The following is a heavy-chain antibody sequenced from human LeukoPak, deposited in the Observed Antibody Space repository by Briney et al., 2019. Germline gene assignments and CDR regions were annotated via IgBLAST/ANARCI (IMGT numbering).Heavy chain of an antibody. CDR3: ARAGGEGYCSSTSCSRFDY. CDR2: IIPLFGTA. CDR1: GGTFSSYA. Sequence: SVKVSCKASGGTFSSYAISWVRQAPGQGLEWMGGIIPLFGTANYAQKFQGRVTITTDESTSTAYMELSSLRSEDTAVYYCARAGGEGYCSSTSCSRFDYWGQGTLVTVSS. J-gene: IGHJ4*02. V-gene: IGHV1-69*05. D-gene: IGHD2-2*01.